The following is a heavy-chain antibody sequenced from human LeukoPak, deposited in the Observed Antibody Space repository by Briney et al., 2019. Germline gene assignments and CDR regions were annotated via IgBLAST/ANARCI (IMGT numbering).Heavy chain of an antibody. CDR2: IIPIFGTA. V-gene: IGHV1-69*13. Sequence: GASLKVSCKASGGTFSSYAISWVRPAAGQGLEWMGGIIPIFGTANYAQKFQGRVTITADESTSTAYMELSSLRSEDTVVYYCAREGSSGWATWGQGTLVTVSS. D-gene: IGHD6-19*01. CDR3: AREGSSGWAT. CDR1: GGTFSSYA. J-gene: IGHJ5*02.